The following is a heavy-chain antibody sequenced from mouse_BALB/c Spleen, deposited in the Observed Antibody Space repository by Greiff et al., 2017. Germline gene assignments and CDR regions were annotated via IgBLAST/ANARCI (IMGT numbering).Heavy chain of an antibody. CDR2: IYPGDGDP. CDR3: ARCGNYDWYFDV. D-gene: IGHD2-1*01. V-gene: IGHV1-80*01. Sequence: VQLQQSGAALVRPGSSVKISCKASGYAFSSYWMNWVKQRPGQGLEWIGQIYPGDGDPNYNGKFKGKATLTADKSSSTAYMQLSSLTSEDSAVYFCARCGNYDWYFDVWGAGTTVTVSS. CDR1: GYAFSSYW. J-gene: IGHJ1*01.